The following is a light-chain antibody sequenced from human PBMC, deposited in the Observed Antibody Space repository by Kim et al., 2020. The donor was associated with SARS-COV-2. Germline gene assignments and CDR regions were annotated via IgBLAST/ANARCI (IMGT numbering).Light chain of an antibody. CDR1: SSDVGRYNH. V-gene: IGLV2-8*01. Sequence: QSALTQPPSASGSPGQSVTISCTGTSSDVGRYNHVSWYQLHPGKAPKVMITEVNKRPSGVPDRFSGSKSGYTASLTVSGLQAEDEADYYCSSYAGNNKWVFGGGTQLTVL. J-gene: IGLJ3*02. CDR2: EVN. CDR3: SSYAGNNKWV.